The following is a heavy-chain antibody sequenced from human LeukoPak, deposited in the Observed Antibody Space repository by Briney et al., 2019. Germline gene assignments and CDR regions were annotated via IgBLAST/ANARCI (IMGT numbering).Heavy chain of an antibody. V-gene: IGHV3-11*04. CDR1: GFTFSDYY. CDR3: ARAPYCSSTSCPFGH. J-gene: IGHJ1*01. CDR2: ISSSGSTI. D-gene: IGHD2-2*01. Sequence: GGSLRLSCATSGFTFSDYYMSWIRQAPGKGLEWVSYISSSGSTIYYADSVKGRFTISRDNAKNSLYLQMNSLRAEDTAVYYCARAPYCSSTSCPFGHWGQGTLVTVSS.